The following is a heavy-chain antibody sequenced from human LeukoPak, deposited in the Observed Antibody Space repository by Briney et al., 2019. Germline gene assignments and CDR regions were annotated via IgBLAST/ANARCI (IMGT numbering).Heavy chain of an antibody. D-gene: IGHD4-11*01. CDR3: ARDDYSNSYWYFNL. CDR1: SGSISSYY. Sequence: PSETLSLTCTVSSGSISSYYWSWLRQPAGKGLEWIGRIYTSGSTNYNPALTSRVTMSVDTSKSQFSLKLKSVTAADTAVYYCARDDYSNSYWYFNLWGRGTLVTVSS. CDR2: IYTSGST. V-gene: IGHV4-4*07. J-gene: IGHJ2*01.